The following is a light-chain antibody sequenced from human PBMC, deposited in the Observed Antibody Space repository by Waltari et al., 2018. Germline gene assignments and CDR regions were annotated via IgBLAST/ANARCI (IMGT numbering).Light chain of an antibody. V-gene: IGLV2-23*01. CDR3: CSYAGSYTWV. CDR1: SSDVGNYNL. CDR2: DGE. Sequence: QSALTQPASVSGSPGQSITISCTGISSDVGNYNLVAWYQQYPGKAPKVILYDGERPPSGLSVRCSGSKSGITASLTISGVQAEDEADYYCCSYAGSYTWVFGGGTKLTVL. J-gene: IGLJ3*02.